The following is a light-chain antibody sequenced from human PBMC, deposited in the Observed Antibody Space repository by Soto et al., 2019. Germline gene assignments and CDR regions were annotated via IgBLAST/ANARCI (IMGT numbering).Light chain of an antibody. V-gene: IGLV2-11*01. Sequence: QSALTQPRSVSGSRGQSVTISCTGTSSDVGGYNYVSWYQQHPGKAPKLMIYDVSKRPSGVPDRFSGSKSGNTASLTISGLQAEDEADYYCCSYAGSYRGVFGGGTKLTVL. CDR2: DVS. CDR3: CSYAGSYRGV. CDR1: SSDVGGYNY. J-gene: IGLJ2*01.